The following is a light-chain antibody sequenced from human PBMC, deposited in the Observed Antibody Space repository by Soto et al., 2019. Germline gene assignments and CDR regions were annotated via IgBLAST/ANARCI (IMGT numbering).Light chain of an antibody. V-gene: IGKV1-5*03. CDR2: KAS. CDR1: QSISSW. J-gene: IGKJ1*01. CDR3: QQYNDNWT. Sequence: DIQMTQSPSTLSASVGDRVTITCRASQSISSWLAWYQQKPGTAPNLLIYKASTLQSGVPSRFSGSGSGTEFTLTISSLHPGDSATYYCQQYNDNWTFGQGTKV.